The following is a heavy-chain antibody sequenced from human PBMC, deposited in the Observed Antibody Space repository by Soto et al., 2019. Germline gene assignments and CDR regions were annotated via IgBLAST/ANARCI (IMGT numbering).Heavy chain of an antibody. CDR2: ISAYNGDT. D-gene: IGHD3-3*01. CDR3: ARESSGHSHYAFWSGSHKGEDWFDP. Sequence: GASVKVSCKASGYTFTSYGISWVRQAPGQGLEWMGWISAYNGDTNYAQKLQGRVTMTTDTSTSTAYMELRSLRSDDTAVYYCARESSGHSHYAFWSGSHKGEDWFDPWGQGTLVTVSS. CDR1: GYTFTSYG. J-gene: IGHJ5*02. V-gene: IGHV1-18*01.